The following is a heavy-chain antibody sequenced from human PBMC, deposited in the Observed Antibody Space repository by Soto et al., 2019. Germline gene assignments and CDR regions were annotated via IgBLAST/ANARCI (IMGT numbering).Heavy chain of an antibody. V-gene: IGHV3-7*01. CDR3: ARPRRNCDGGSCFTPDC. CDR1: GFTFGSFW. Sequence: GGSLRLSCADSGFTFGSFWMMWVRQAPGKGLQWVADIKQDGSEKYYVDSVKGRFTISRDNDKNSLYLQMNSLRDEDTDVYYCARPRRNCDGGSCFTPDCWGQGDLVTVSS. D-gene: IGHD2-15*01. CDR2: IKQDGSEK. J-gene: IGHJ4*02.